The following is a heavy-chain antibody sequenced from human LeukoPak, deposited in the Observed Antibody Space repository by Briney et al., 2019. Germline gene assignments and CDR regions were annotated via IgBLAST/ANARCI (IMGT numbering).Heavy chain of an antibody. Sequence: ASVKVSCKASGYTFTSYGISWVRQAPGQGLEWVGWISAYNGNTNYAQKLQGRVTMTTDTSTSTAYMELRSLRSDDTAVYYCAREPPPSYYYDSSGYWGLDYWGQGTLVTVSS. CDR2: ISAYNGNT. CDR3: AREPPPSYYYDSSGYWGLDY. CDR1: GYTFTSYG. J-gene: IGHJ4*02. V-gene: IGHV1-18*01. D-gene: IGHD3-22*01.